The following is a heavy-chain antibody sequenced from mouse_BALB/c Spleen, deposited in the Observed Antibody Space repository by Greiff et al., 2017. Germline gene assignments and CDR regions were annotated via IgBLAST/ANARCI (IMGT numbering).Heavy chain of an antibody. V-gene: IGHV1-5*01. J-gene: IGHJ3*01. CDR1: GYSFTSYW. Sequence: EVQLQQSGTVLARPGASVQMSCKASGYSFTSYWMHWVKQRPGQGLEWIGAIYPGNSDTSYNQKFKGKAKLTAVTSASTAYMELSSLTNEDSAVYDYTRRGFCNYDGFAYWGQGTLVTVSA. CDR3: TRRGFCNYDGFAY. CDR2: IYPGNSDT. D-gene: IGHD2-4*01.